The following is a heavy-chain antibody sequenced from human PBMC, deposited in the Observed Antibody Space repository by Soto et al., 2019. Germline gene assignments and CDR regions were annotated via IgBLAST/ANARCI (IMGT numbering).Heavy chain of an antibody. V-gene: IGHV1-69*13. J-gene: IGHJ6*02. Sequence: SVKVSCKASGGTFSSYAISWVRQAPGQGLEWMGGIIPIFGTANYAQKFQGRVTITADESTSTAYMELSSLRSEDTAVYYCAKGRIVGATEENSYSYYGMDVWX. CDR3: AKGRIVGATEENSYSYYGMDV. D-gene: IGHD1-26*01. CDR1: GGTFSSYA. CDR2: IIPIFGTA.